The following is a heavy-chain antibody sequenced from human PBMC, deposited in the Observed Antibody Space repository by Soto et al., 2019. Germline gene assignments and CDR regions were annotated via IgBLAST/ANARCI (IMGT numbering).Heavy chain of an antibody. D-gene: IGHD3-10*01. Sequence: SETLSLTCTVSGVSISSYYWSWIRQPPGKGLEWIGYIYYSGSTNYNPSLKSRVTISVDTSKNQFSLKLNSVTAADTAVYYCARELFGRSVWFDPWGQGTLVTVSS. CDR2: IYYSGST. CDR3: ARELFGRSVWFDP. CDR1: GVSISSYY. V-gene: IGHV4-59*01. J-gene: IGHJ5*02.